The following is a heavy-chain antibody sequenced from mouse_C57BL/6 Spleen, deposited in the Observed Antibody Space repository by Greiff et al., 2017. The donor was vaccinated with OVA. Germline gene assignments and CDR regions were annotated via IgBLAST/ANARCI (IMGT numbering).Heavy chain of an antibody. J-gene: IGHJ4*01. V-gene: IGHV10-3*01. D-gene: IGHD1-1*01. CDR3: VRGTTVVANYAMDY. CDR2: IRSKSSNYAT. CDR1: GFTFNTYA. Sequence: EVQVVESGGGLVQPKGSLKLSCAASGFTFNTYAMHWVRQAPGKGLEWVARIRSKSSNYATYYADSVKDRFTISRDDSQSMLYLQMNNLKTEDTAMYYCVRGTTVVANYAMDYWGQGTSVTVSS.